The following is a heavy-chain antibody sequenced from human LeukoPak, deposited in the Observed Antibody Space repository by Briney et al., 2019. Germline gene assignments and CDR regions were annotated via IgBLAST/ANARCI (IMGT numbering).Heavy chain of an antibody. CDR2: MNPNSGNT. V-gene: IGHV1-8*01. CDR1: GYTFTSYD. D-gene: IGHD6-19*01. J-gene: IGHJ3*02. CDR3: ARDRDLRGVAGDDAFDI. Sequence: GASVKVSCKASGYTFTSYDINWVRQATGQGLEWMGWMNPNSGNTGYAQKFQGRVTMTRNTSISTAYMELSSLRSEDTAVYYCARDRDLRGVAGDDAFDIWGQGTMVTVSS.